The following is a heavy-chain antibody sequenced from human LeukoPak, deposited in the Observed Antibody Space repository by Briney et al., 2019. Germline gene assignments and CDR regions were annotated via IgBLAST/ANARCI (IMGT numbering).Heavy chain of an antibody. CDR1: GGSISSYY. J-gene: IGHJ3*02. Sequence: SETLSLTCTVSGGSISSYYWSWIRQPPGKGLEWIGYIYYSGSTNYNPSLKSRATISVDTSKNQFSLKLSSVTAADTAVYYCAWDSLGYGAFDIWGQGRMVGVCS. CDR2: IYYSGST. CDR3: AWDSLGYGAFDI. V-gene: IGHV4-59*01. D-gene: IGHD3-16*01.